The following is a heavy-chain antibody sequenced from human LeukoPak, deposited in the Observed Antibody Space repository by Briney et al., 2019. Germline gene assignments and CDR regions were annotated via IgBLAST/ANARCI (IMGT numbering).Heavy chain of an antibody. CDR3: ARSHRGSNSLSFDI. CDR1: GFTVSSSY. J-gene: IGHJ3*02. V-gene: IGHV3-53*01. Sequence: PGGSLRLSCAASGFTVSSSYMSWVRQAPGKGLEWVSVLYSGGSTYYADSMKGRFTISRDNSKNTLYLQMNSLRAEDTAVYYCARSHRGSNSLSFDIWGQGTKVTVSS. CDR2: LYSGGST. D-gene: IGHD1-26*01.